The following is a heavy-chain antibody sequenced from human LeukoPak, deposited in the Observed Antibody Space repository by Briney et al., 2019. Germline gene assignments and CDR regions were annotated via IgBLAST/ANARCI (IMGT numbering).Heavy chain of an antibody. J-gene: IGHJ3*02. CDR3: ARDPFGYYLDAFDI. D-gene: IGHD3-3*01. Sequence: PSETLSLTCTVSGGSISSYYWSWIRQPAGKGLEWIGYIYYSGSTNYNPSLKSRVTISVDTSKNQFSLKLSSVTAADTAVYYCARDPFGYYLDAFDIWGQGTMVTVSS. V-gene: IGHV4-59*01. CDR1: GGSISSYY. CDR2: IYYSGST.